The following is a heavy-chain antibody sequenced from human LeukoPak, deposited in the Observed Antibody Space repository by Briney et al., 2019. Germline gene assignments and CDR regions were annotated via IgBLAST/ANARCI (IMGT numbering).Heavy chain of an antibody. CDR2: IYTSGST. J-gene: IGHJ5*02. D-gene: IGHD3-10*01. V-gene: IGHV4-4*07. CDR3: ARDTTYYYGSGSYLNWFDP. Sequence: SETLSLTRTVSGGSISSYYWSWIRQPAGKGLEWIGRIYTSGSTNYNPSLKSRVTISVDKSKNQFSLKLSSVIAADTAVYYCARDTTYYYGSGSYLNWFDPWGQGTLVTVSS. CDR1: GGSISSYY.